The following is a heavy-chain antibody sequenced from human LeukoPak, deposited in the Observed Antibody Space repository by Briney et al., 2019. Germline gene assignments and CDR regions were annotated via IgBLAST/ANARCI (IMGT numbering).Heavy chain of an antibody. J-gene: IGHJ4*02. D-gene: IGHD3-10*01. CDR1: GGSISSSNYY. CDR2: IYYSGST. CDR3: AGSGNFYRFDY. Sequence: ETLSLTCTVSGGSISSSNYYWRWIRQPPGKGLEYIGVIYYSGSTYYNPSLKSQVAISVDTSKNLFSLRLSSVTAADTAVYYCAGSGNFYRFDYWGQGTLVTVSS. V-gene: IGHV4-39*02.